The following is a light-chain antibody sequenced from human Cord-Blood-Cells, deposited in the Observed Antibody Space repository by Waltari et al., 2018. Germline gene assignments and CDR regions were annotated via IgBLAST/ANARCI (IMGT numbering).Light chain of an antibody. J-gene: IGLJ1*01. CDR2: DVS. CDR3: SSYTSSSTYV. Sequence: QSALTQPASVSGFPGQSITLSCTGTSSDVGGYNYVSWYQQHPGKAPKLMIYDVSNRPSGVSNRFSGSKSGNTASLTISGLQAEDEADYYCSSYTSSSTYVFGTGTKVTVL. CDR1: SSDVGGYNY. V-gene: IGLV2-14*01.